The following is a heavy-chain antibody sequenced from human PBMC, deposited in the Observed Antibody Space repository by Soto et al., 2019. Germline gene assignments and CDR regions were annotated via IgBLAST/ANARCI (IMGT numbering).Heavy chain of an antibody. CDR1: GFTVSSNY. D-gene: IGHD6-13*01. CDR3: ASVIAAGSTYYFDY. Sequence: GGSLRLSCAASGFTVSSNYMSWVRQAPGKGLEWVSVIYSGGSTYYADSVKGRFTISRDNSKNTLYLQMNSLRAEDTAVYYCASVIAAGSTYYFDYWGQGTLVTVSS. V-gene: IGHV3-53*01. CDR2: IYSGGST. J-gene: IGHJ4*02.